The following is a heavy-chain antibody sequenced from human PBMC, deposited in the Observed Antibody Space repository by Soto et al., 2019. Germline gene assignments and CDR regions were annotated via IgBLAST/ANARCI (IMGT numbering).Heavy chain of an antibody. V-gene: IGHV3-33*01. D-gene: IGHD6-13*01. CDR1: GFTFSNYG. CDR3: ARNINSSSWRGFDY. CDR2: IWYDGSYK. Sequence: GGSLRLSCAASGFTFSNYGMHWVRQAPGKGLEWVAVIWYDGSYKYYADSVKGRFTISRDNSRTTLHLQMNSLRAEDTAVYYCARNINSSSWRGFDYWGQGTLVTVYS. J-gene: IGHJ4*02.